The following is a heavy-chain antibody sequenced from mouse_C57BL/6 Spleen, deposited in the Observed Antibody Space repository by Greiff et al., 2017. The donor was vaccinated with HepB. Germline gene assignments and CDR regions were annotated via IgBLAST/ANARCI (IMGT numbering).Heavy chain of an antibody. Sequence: VKLQQPGAELVRPGSSVKLSCKASGYTFTSYWMHWVKQRPIQGLEWIGNIDPSDSETHYNQKFKDKATLTVDKSSSTAYMQLSSLTSEDSAVYYCARNYYGSSMGYFDYWGQGTTLTVSS. J-gene: IGHJ2*01. D-gene: IGHD1-1*01. CDR3: ARNYYGSSMGYFDY. CDR2: IDPSDSET. CDR1: GYTFTSYW. V-gene: IGHV1-52*01.